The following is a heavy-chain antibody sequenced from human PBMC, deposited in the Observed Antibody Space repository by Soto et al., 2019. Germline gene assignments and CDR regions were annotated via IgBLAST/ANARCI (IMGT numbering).Heavy chain of an antibody. V-gene: IGHV3-72*01. J-gene: IGHJ4*02. CDR1: GFTFSDHY. Sequence: EVQLAESGGGLVQPGGSLRLSCAASGFTFSDHYMDWVRQAPGKGLEWVGRSRDKVHSHTTEYAASVKGRFTISRGDSENSLYLQMNSLKTEGTAVYYCARGVVSTGYFDYRGQGTLVTVSS. D-gene: IGHD5-12*01. CDR2: SRDKVHSHTT. CDR3: ARGVVSTGYFDY.